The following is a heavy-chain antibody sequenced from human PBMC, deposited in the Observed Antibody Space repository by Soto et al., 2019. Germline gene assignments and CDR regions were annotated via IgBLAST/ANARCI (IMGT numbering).Heavy chain of an antibody. J-gene: IGHJ6*02. CDR3: AREVTALGYYYYYGMDV. CDR1: GGTFSSYA. D-gene: IGHD2-21*02. CDR2: IIPIFGTA. V-gene: IGHV1-69*01. Sequence: QVQLVQSGAEVKKPGSSVKVSCKASGGTFSSYAISWVRQAPGQGLEWMGGIIPIFGTANYAQKFQGRVTITADESTSTAYMELSILRSEDTAVYYCAREVTALGYYYYYGMDVWGQGTTVTVSS.